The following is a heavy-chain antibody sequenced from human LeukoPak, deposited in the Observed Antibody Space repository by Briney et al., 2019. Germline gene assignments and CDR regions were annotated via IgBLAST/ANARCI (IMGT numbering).Heavy chain of an antibody. D-gene: IGHD3-22*01. CDR1: GYTLTSYY. CDR3: ARALYYYDSSGEVDY. CDR2: INPSGGST. Sequence: GASVKVSCKASGYTLTSYYMHWVRQAPGQGLEWMGIINPSGGSTSYAQKFQGRVTMTRDTSTSTVYMELSSLRSEDTAVYYCARALYYYDSSGEVDYWGQGTLVTVSS. J-gene: IGHJ4*02. V-gene: IGHV1-46*01.